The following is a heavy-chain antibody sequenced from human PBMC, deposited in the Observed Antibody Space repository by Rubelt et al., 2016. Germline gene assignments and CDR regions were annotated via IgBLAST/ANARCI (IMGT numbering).Heavy chain of an antibody. V-gene: IGHV3-30*18. D-gene: IGHD3-9*01. CDR2: ISYDGSNK. CDR3: AKDRNYDILTGYYQRGALDI. CDR1: SSYG. Sequence: SSYGMHWVRQAPGKWLEWVAVISYDGSNKYYADSVKGRFTISRDNSKNTLYLQMNSLRAEDTAVYYCAKDRNYDILTGYYQRGALDIWGQGTMVTVSS. J-gene: IGHJ3*02.